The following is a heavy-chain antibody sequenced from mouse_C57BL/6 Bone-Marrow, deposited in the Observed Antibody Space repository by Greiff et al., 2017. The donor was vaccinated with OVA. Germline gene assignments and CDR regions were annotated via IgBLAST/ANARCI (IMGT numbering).Heavy chain of an antibody. CDR1: GYTFTSYW. V-gene: IGHV1-55*01. Sequence: QVQLKQPGAELVKPGASVKMSCKASGYTFTSYWITWVKQRPGQGLEWIGDIYPGSGSTNYNEKFKSKATLTVDTSSSTAYMQLSSLTSEDSAVYYCARNYGSSYLYWYFDVWGTGTTVTVSS. D-gene: IGHD1-1*01. CDR3: ARNYGSSYLYWYFDV. J-gene: IGHJ1*03. CDR2: IYPGSGST.